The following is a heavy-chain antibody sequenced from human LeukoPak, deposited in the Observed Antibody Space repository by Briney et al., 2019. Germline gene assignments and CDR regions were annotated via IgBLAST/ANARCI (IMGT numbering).Heavy chain of an antibody. Sequence: SETLSLTCTVSGGSISSYYWSWIRQPPGKGLEWIGYIYCSGSTNYNPSLKSRVTISVDTSKNQFSLKLSSVTAADAAVYYCAREGLMGIDPWGQGTLVTVSS. CDR2: IYCSGST. CDR3: AREGLMGIDP. D-gene: IGHD2-8*01. CDR1: GGSISSYY. J-gene: IGHJ5*02. V-gene: IGHV4-59*01.